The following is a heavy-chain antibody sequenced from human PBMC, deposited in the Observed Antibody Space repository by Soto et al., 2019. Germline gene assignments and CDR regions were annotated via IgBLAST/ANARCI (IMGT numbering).Heavy chain of an antibody. Sequence: QVQLVESGGGVLHPERSLRLSCSASEFTFSSYAMHWVRQAPGKGLEWVAGISYDGGHKFYGDSVRGRFTISRDSSKTTVFLQMNSLRPEDTAAYYCARVKTDYSNPRGPFFFYGMDVWGQGTTVTVSS. D-gene: IGHD4-4*01. CDR2: ISYDGGHK. CDR1: EFTFSSYA. J-gene: IGHJ6*02. V-gene: IGHV3-30-3*01. CDR3: ARVKTDYSNPRGPFFFYGMDV.